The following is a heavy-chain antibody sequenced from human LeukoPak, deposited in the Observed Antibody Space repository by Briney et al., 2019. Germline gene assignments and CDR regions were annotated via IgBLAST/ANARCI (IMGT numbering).Heavy chain of an antibody. Sequence: SVKVSCKASGGTFSSCAISCMRQAPGQWLEWMGGISPIFGTANYAQKFQGRVTITADESTSTAYMELSSLRSEDTAVYYCASQPAMARFEFDYWGQGTLVTVSS. CDR3: ASQPAMARFEFDY. J-gene: IGHJ4*02. CDR2: ISPIFGTA. V-gene: IGHV1-69*13. D-gene: IGHD5-18*01. CDR1: GGTFSSCA.